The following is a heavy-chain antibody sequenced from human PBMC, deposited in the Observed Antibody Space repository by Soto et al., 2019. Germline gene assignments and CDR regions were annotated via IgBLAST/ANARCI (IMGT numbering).Heavy chain of an antibody. D-gene: IGHD2-15*01. CDR2: ISGSGGST. CDR3: ARDDGILGSCSGGSCYDDAFDV. J-gene: IGHJ3*01. CDR1: GFTFSNYA. Sequence: EVQLLESGGGLVQPGGSLRLSCAASGFTFSNYAMSWVRQAPGKGLEWVSAISGSGGSTSYADSVKGWCTVSRDNFKNTLDLQMHSVGSEDSAVHYCARDDGILGSCSGGSCYDDAFDVWGPGTMVTVSS. V-gene: IGHV3-23*01.